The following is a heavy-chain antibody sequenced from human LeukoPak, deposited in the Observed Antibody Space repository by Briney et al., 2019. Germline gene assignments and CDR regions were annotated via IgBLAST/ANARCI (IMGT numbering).Heavy chain of an antibody. CDR2: ISSSSSYT. Sequence: GGSLRLSCAASGFTFSNYAMSWVRQAPGKGLEWVSYISSSSSYTNYADSVKGRFTISRDNAKNSLYLQMNSLRAEDTAVYYCARVCADIVVVVAAEDNWFDPWGQGTLVTVSS. J-gene: IGHJ5*02. V-gene: IGHV3-11*06. CDR3: ARVCADIVVVVAAEDNWFDP. CDR1: GFTFSNYA. D-gene: IGHD2-15*01.